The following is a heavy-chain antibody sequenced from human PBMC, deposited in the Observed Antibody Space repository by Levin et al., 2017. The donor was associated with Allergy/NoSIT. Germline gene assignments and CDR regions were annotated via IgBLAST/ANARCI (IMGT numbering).Heavy chain of an antibody. V-gene: IGHV3-72*01. CDR2: IRKKSRRYST. Sequence: PGESLKISCVGSGFAFSEHYIDWVRQVPGKGLEWVGQIRKKSRRYSTDYAASVKDRFTISRDDSRSSVYLQMNSLRADDTAVYFCADLGSSPAGYWGQGTLVTVSS. D-gene: IGHD3-10*01. J-gene: IGHJ4*02. CDR3: ADLGSSPAGY. CDR1: GFAFSEHY.